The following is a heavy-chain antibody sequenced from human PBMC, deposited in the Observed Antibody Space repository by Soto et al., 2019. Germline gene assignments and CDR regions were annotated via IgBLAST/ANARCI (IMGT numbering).Heavy chain of an antibody. CDR1: GGSISNYY. Sequence: PSETLSLTCTVSGGSISNYYWSWIRQPPGKGLEWIGYIYYTGTTYYSPSLQSRVTISVDTSKNQFSLKLTSVTAADTAVYYCARAYVVVPAAIRLYYYYGMDVWGQGTTVTVSS. V-gene: IGHV4-59*01. CDR2: IYYTGTT. D-gene: IGHD2-2*02. J-gene: IGHJ6*02. CDR3: ARAYVVVPAAIRLYYYYGMDV.